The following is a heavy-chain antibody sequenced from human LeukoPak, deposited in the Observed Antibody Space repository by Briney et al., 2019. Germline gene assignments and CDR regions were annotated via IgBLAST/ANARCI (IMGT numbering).Heavy chain of an antibody. J-gene: IGHJ5*02. CDR2: ISGSGGNT. D-gene: IGHD3-10*01. V-gene: IGHV3-23*01. Sequence: PGGSLRLSCAASGFTFSSYAMSWVRQAPGKGLEWVSSISGSGGNTYYADSVKGRFTISGDYSKNTLYLQMNSLRTEETAVYYCAKGPAMVRGTFDPWGQGTLVTVSS. CDR1: GFTFSSYA. CDR3: AKGPAMVRGTFDP.